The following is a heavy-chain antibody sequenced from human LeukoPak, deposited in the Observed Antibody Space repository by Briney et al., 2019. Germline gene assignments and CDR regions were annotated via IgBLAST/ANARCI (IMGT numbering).Heavy chain of an antibody. J-gene: IGHJ5*02. CDR1: GFTVSSNF. CDR2: IYSGGKT. D-gene: IGHD6-19*01. Sequence: PGGSLRLSCAASGFTVSSNFLSWVRQAPGKGLEWVSVIYSGGKTYYADSVKGRFTISRDNAKNSLYLQMNSLRAEDTAVYYCARDIPLAGEEEGPNWFDPWGQGTLVTVSS. CDR3: ARDIPLAGEEEGPNWFDP. V-gene: IGHV3-53*01.